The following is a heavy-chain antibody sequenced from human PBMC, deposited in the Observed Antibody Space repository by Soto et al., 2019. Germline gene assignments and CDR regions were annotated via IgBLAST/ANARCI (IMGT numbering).Heavy chain of an antibody. CDR3: ARDLGLVS. CDR1: GFTLSSYL. Sequence: GRSLRLSCAACGFTLSSYLMSWVRQAPGEGLEWVANIKQDGSEKKYVDSVKGRFTISRDNAKNSLYLQMNSLRAEDTAVYYCARDLGLVSWGQGTLVTVSS. CDR2: IKQDGSEK. J-gene: IGHJ5*02. V-gene: IGHV3-7*01.